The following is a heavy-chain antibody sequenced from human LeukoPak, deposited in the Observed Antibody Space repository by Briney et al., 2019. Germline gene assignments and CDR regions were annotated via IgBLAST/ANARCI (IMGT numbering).Heavy chain of an antibody. D-gene: IGHD3-22*01. CDR1: GYTLTELS. J-gene: IGHJ4*02. CDR3: ATAGGSSGYFPEYFDY. CDR2: FDPEDGET. Sequence: ASVKVSCKVSGYTLTELSMHWVRQAPGKGLEWMGGFDPEDGETIYAQKFQGRVTMTEDTSTDTAYMELSSLRSEDTAVCYCATAGGSSGYFPEYFDYWGQGTLVTVSS. V-gene: IGHV1-24*01.